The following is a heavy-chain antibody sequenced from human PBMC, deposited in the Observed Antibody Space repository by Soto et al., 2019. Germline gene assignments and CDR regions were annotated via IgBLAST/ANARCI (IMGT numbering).Heavy chain of an antibody. D-gene: IGHD3-3*01. CDR3: ATPEWNDAFDI. CDR1: GFTFSNVW. J-gene: IGHJ3*02. CDR2: IKRKTDGETT. Sequence: EVQLVESGGGLVKPGGSLRLSCAASGFTFSNVWMTWIRQAPGKGLEWVGRIKRKTDGETTDYGAPVKGRCTVSRDDSKKTLDLQMNSLKTADTGLDYCATPEWNDAFDIWGHGTMITVSS. V-gene: IGHV3-15*01.